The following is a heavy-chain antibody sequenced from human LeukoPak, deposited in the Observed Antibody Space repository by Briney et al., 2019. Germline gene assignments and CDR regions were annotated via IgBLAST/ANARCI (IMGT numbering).Heavy chain of an antibody. V-gene: IGHV3-23*01. CDR3: AKDQALRFLEWLPPAAFDI. CDR2: ISGSGGST. D-gene: IGHD3-3*01. CDR1: GFTFSSYA. Sequence: GGSLRLSCAASGFTFSSYAMSWVRQAPGKGLEWVSAISGSGGSTYYADSEKGRFTISRDNSKNTLYLQMNSLRAEDTAVYYCAKDQALRFLEWLPPAAFDIWGQGTMVTVSS. J-gene: IGHJ3*02.